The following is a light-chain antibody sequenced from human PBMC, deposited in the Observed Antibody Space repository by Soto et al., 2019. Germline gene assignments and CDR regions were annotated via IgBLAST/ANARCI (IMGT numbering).Light chain of an antibody. J-gene: IGLJ2*01. CDR1: NIGSKS. V-gene: IGLV3-21*04. CDR2: YDS. CDR3: QVWYSSSDL. Sequence: SYELTQPPSVSVAPGKTARITCGGNNIGSKSVHWYQQKPGQAPVLVIYYDSDRPSGIPERFSGSNSGNTATLTISRVEAGDEADYYCQVWYSSSDLFGGGTKLTVL.